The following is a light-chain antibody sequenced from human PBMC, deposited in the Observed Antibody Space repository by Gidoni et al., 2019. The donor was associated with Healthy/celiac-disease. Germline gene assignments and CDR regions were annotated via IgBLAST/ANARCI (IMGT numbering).Light chain of an antibody. V-gene: IGKV1D-12*01. CDR2: AAS. CDR1: QDIGTW. CDR3: QQANTFPRT. J-gene: IGKJ4*01. Sequence: DIRMTQSPSSVSASVGDRVTISCRASQDIGTWVAWYQQTPGKAPKLLVYAASNLDTGVPTRFSGGGSGTEFTLTINSLQPEDFATYYCQQANTFPRTFGGGTRVEIK.